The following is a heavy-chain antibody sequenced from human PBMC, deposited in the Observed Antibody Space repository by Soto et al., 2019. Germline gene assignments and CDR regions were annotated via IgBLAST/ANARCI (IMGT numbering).Heavy chain of an antibody. D-gene: IGHD6-19*01. V-gene: IGHV3-7*01. CDR2: IKQDGSEN. J-gene: IGHJ4*02. CDR1: GFTVSSCA. Sequence: LRLSCVASGFTVSSCAMTWVRQAPGKGLEWVANIKQDGSENYYVDSVKGRFTTSRDNTKNSFYLQMNSLRAEDTAVYYCARDHINGWKFDYWGWGTLVTVSS. CDR3: ARDHINGWKFDY.